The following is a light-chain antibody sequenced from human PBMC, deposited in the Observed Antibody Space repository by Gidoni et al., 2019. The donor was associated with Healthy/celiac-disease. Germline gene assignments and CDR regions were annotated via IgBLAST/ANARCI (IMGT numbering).Light chain of an antibody. CDR2: RDS. J-gene: IGLJ2*01. CDR1: NIGSKN. V-gene: IGLV3-9*01. CDR3: QVWDSSTAMGGVV. Sequence: SYALTQPLSVSVALGQTARITCGGNNIGSKNVHWYQQKPVKAPVLVIYRDSNRPSGIPGRFSGSNSGNTATLTISRAQAGDEADYYCQVWDSSTAMGGVVFGGGTKLTVL.